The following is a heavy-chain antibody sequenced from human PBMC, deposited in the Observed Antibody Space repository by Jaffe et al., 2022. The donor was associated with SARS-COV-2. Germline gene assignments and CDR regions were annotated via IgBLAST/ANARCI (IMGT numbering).Heavy chain of an antibody. CDR2: ISGSGDST. D-gene: IGHD2-21*02. V-gene: IGHV3-23*01. J-gene: IGHJ4*02. Sequence: EVQLLESGGGLVQPGGSLRLSCVASELSISSYAMSWVRQAPGKGLEWVSAISGSGDSTIYADSVRGRFTISRDNSKNNLHLQMNSLRVEDTAVYYCVVESYCGGDCYSGLMDSWGQGTLVTVSS. CDR1: ELSISSYA. CDR3: VVESYCGGDCYSGLMDS.